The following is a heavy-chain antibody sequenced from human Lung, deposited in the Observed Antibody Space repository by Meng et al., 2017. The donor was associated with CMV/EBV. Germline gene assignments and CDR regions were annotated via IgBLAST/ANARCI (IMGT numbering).Heavy chain of an antibody. V-gene: IGHV3-23*01. CDR3: ARGDSSTTWLVFDY. CDR1: GFTFNNYA. D-gene: IGHD6-13*01. Sequence: CSAPGFTFNNYAMPWVRQAPGKGLEWVSTVLGTGPTYYADYVKGRFTISRDDSRNTLFLQLNSLRDEDTAVFYCARGDSSTTWLVFDYWGLGTLVTVSS. CDR2: VLGTGPT. J-gene: IGHJ4*02.